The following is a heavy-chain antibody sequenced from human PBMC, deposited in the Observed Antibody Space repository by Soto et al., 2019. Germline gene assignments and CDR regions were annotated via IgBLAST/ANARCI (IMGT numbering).Heavy chain of an antibody. CDR3: ARADCTGAYCYSWPFNYGVDV. V-gene: IGHV3-33*08. CDR1: GFTFNTYG. Sequence: QVQLVESGGGGVQPGGSLRLSCTTAGFTFNTYGMHLVRQAPGKGLEWVAIIWYDGSNKYYADSVKGRFTISRDNSKNTLYLQMNSLRAEDTSLYYCARADCTGAYCYSWPFNYGVDVWGQGPKVTVSS. CDR2: IWYDGSNK. J-gene: IGHJ6*02. D-gene: IGHD2-15*01.